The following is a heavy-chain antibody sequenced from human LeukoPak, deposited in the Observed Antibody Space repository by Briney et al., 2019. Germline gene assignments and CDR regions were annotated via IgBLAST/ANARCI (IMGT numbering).Heavy chain of an antibody. J-gene: IGHJ4*02. D-gene: IGHD3-3*01. CDR2: ISGSGGST. CDR3: ARGRFLEWSVSDY. Sequence: PGGSLRLSCAASGFTFSSYAMSWVRQAPGKGLEWVSAISGSGGSTYYADSVKGRFTISRDNSKDTLYLQMNSLRAEDTAVYYCARGRFLEWSVSDYWGQGTLVTVPS. V-gene: IGHV3-23*01. CDR1: GFTFSSYA.